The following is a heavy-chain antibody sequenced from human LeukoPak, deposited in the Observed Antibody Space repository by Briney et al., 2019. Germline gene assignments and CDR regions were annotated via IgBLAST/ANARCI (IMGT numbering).Heavy chain of an antibody. D-gene: IGHD5/OR15-5a*01. CDR2: IKQDESEK. CDR1: GFTFGSYS. J-gene: IGHJ4*02. Sequence: PGGSLRLSCVASGFTFGSYSMTWVRQAPGKGLEWVANIKQDESEKYYVASVKGRFTISRDNAKNSLYLQMNSLGVEDTAVYYCARAVLPDESVYRPFDXXGQGILVTV. CDR3: ARAVLPDESVYRPFDX. V-gene: IGHV3-7*01.